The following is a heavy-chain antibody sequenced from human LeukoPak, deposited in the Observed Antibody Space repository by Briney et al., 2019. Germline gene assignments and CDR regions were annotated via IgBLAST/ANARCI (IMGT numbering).Heavy chain of an antibody. D-gene: IGHD2-2*01. Sequence: SETLSLTCTVSGGSISSYYWSWTRQPAGKGLEWIGRIYTSGSTNYNPSLKSRVTMSVDTSKNQFSLKLSSVTAADTAVYYCARDRYCSSTSCYNSDDWFDPWGQGTLVTVSS. CDR3: ARDRYCSSTSCYNSDDWFDP. V-gene: IGHV4-4*07. CDR1: GGSISSYY. CDR2: IYTSGST. J-gene: IGHJ5*02.